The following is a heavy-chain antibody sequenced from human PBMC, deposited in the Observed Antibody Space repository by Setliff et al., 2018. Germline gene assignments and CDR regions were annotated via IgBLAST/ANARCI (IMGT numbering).Heavy chain of an antibody. J-gene: IGHJ4*02. V-gene: IGHV4-39*01. CDR3: ARGRAGHSGH. CDR2: IYYRGDT. Sequence: LSLTCTVSGGSISSGVYYWAWIRQPPGKGLEWIGRIYYRGDTYYNASLKSRLTLSVDTSKNQVSLNLRSVTAADTAVYYCARGRAGHSGHWGQGTLVTVSS. CDR1: GGSISSGVYY. D-gene: IGHD6-19*01.